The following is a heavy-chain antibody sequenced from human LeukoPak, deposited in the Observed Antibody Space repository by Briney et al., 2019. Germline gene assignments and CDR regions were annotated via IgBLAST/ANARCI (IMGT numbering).Heavy chain of an antibody. CDR2: ISYDGSNK. CDR3: AKAGIQLWLFCPLDY. D-gene: IGHD5-18*01. Sequence: PGGSLRLSCAASGVTFSTYGMHWVRQAPGKGLEWVAVISYDGSNKYYADSVKGRFTISRDNSKNTLYLQMNSLRAEDTAVYYCAKAGIQLWLFCPLDYWGQGTLVTVSS. V-gene: IGHV3-30*18. J-gene: IGHJ4*02. CDR1: GVTFSTYG.